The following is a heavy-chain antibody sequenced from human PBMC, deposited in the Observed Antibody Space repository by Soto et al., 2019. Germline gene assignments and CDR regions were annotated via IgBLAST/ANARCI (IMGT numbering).Heavy chain of an antibody. Sequence: GGSLRLSCAASGFTVSSNYMSWVRQAPGKGLEWVSVIYSGGSTYYADSVKGRFTISRDNSKNTLYLQMNSLRAEDTAVYYCARDRWSSSTGYNSSWGQGTLVTVSS. D-gene: IGHD6-13*01. CDR1: GFTVSSNY. J-gene: IGHJ4*02. CDR2: IYSGGST. V-gene: IGHV3-53*01. CDR3: ARDRWSSSTGYNSS.